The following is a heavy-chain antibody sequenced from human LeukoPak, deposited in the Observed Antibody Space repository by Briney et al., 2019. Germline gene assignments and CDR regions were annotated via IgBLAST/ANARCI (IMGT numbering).Heavy chain of an antibody. V-gene: IGHV3-48*03. J-gene: IGHJ6*04. CDR1: GFTFSSYA. CDR3: AELGITMIGGV. D-gene: IGHD3-10*02. CDR2: ISSSGSTI. Sequence: GRSLRLSCAASGFTFSSYAMSWVRQAPGKGLEWVSYISSSGSTIYYADSVKGRFTISRDSAKNSLYLQMNSLRAEDTAVYYCAELGITMIGGVWGKGTTVTISS.